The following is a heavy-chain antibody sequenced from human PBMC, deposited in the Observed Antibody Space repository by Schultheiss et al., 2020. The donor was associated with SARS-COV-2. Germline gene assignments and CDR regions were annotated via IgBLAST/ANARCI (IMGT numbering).Heavy chain of an antibody. V-gene: IGHV3-33*01. CDR1: GFTFSSYG. CDR3: ARRRGSSAFDP. J-gene: IGHJ5*02. D-gene: IGHD1-26*01. CDR2: IWYDGSNK. Sequence: GGSLRLSCAASGFTFSSYGMHWVRQAPGKGLEWVAVIWYDGSNKYYADSVKGRFTISRDNSKNTLYLQMNSLRAEDTAVYYCARRRGSSAFDPWGQGTLVTVSS.